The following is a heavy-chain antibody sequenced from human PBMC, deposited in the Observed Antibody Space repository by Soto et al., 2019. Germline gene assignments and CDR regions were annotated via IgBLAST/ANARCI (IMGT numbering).Heavy chain of an antibody. CDR3: ARLRRDWGDAFDL. D-gene: IGHD3-16*01. CDR2: IIPVFDKA. J-gene: IGHJ3*01. CDR1: GGSFGSSA. V-gene: IGHV1-69*01. Sequence: QVQPVQSGADVKKPGSSVKVSCKTSGGSFGSSAISWVRQAPAQGLEWMGEIIPVFDKANYAQNFQDRLTITADESTGTVFMQLSSLRSDDTAVYFCARLRRDWGDAFDLWGQGTFVTVSS.